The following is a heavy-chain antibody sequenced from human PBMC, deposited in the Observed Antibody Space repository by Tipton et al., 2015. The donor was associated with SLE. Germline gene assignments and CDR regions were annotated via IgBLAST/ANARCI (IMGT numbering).Heavy chain of an antibody. J-gene: IGHJ4*02. CDR2: ISVSGNPI. Sequence: VQLVQSGGGLVQPGGSLRLSCAASGFTFSSYEMNWVRQAPGKGLEWVSYISVSGNPIYYADSVKGRFTISRDDAKNSLYLQMKSLRAEDTAVYYCARYTSRWGRNWLLFDHWGQGTLVTVSA. CDR3: ARYTSRWGRNWLLFDH. V-gene: IGHV3-48*03. CDR1: GFTFSSYE. D-gene: IGHD1-1*01.